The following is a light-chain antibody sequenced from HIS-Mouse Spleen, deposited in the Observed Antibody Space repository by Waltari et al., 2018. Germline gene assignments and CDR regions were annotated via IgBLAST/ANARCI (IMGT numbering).Light chain of an antibody. CDR1: ALPKKY. V-gene: IGLV3-10*01. CDR3: YSTDSSGNHRV. J-gene: IGLJ2*01. Sequence: SYELTQPPSVSVSPGQTARIPCSGDALPKKYAYWYQQKSGQAPVLDIYEDSKRPPGIPEIFSGASSGTMATLTISGAQVEGEADYYCYSTDSSGNHRVFGGGTKLTVL. CDR2: EDS.